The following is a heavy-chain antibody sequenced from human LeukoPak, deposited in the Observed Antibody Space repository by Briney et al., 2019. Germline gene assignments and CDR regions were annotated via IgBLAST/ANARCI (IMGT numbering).Heavy chain of an antibody. Sequence: PSETLSLTCTVSGGSISSSSYYWGWIRQPPGKGLEWIGSIYYSGSTYYNPSLKSRVTISVDTSKNQFSLKLSSVTAADTAVYYCARLAGFYSKTTDYRGQGTLVTVSS. CDR2: IYYSGST. D-gene: IGHD1-14*01. CDR1: GGSISSSSYY. CDR3: ARLAGFYSKTTDY. J-gene: IGHJ4*02. V-gene: IGHV4-39*01.